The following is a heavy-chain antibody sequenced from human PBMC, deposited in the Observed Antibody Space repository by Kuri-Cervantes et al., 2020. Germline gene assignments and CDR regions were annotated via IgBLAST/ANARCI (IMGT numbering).Heavy chain of an antibody. CDR2: IYESGDT. J-gene: IGHJ4*01. Sequence: ESLKISCTVSGASISSSTYYWGWIRQSPGKGLEWLGSIYESGDTYYSSSLKSRLSLSVDTSKHQFSLKLTSVTAADTAIYYCARHYAFDRFHKWGHGNQVNGAS. CDR1: GASISSSTYY. CDR3: ARHYAFDRFHK. V-gene: IGHV4-39*01. D-gene: IGHD3-9*01.